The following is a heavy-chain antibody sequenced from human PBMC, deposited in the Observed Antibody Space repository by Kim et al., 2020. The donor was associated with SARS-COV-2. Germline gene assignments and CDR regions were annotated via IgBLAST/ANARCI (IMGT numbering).Heavy chain of an antibody. V-gene: IGHV1-24*01. CDR3: ATALTIGNWFDP. D-gene: IGHD2-2*01. J-gene: IGHJ5*02. Sequence: IYAQKFQGRVTMTEDTSTDTAYMELSSLRSEDTAVYYCATALTIGNWFDPWGQGTLVTVSS.